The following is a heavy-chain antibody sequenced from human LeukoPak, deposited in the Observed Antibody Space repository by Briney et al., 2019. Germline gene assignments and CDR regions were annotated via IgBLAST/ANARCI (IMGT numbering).Heavy chain of an antibody. Sequence: PGGSLRLSCAASGFTFSSYAMHWVRQPPGKGLEWIGEINHSGSTNYNPSLKSRVTISVDTSKNQFSLKLSSVTAADTAVYYCARLVTYGDFDDYWGQGTLVTVSS. CDR1: GFTFSSYA. CDR3: ARLVTYGDFDDY. D-gene: IGHD4-17*01. V-gene: IGHV4-34*01. J-gene: IGHJ4*02. CDR2: INHSGST.